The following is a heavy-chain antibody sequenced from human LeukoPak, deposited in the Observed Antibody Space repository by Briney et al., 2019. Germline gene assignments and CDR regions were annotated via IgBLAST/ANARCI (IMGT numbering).Heavy chain of an antibody. CDR3: AKGLRGYYFHY. Sequence: GLSLRLSCAASVFTFHDCSMHGVRRPPGRGREGVSLISGDGGSTYYTESVKGRFTISRDNSKNYLYLQMNSLRTEDTALYYCAKGLRGYYFHYWGQGTLVTVSS. D-gene: IGHD5-12*01. V-gene: IGHV3-43*02. J-gene: IGHJ4*02. CDR1: VFTFHDCS. CDR2: ISGDGGST.